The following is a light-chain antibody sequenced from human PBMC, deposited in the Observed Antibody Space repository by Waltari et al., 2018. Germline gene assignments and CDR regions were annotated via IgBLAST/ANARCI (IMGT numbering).Light chain of an antibody. J-gene: IGKJ4*01. CDR3: QKKNSDPVN. Sequence: DIQMTQSPSSLSASVGDRVTITCRASPGISNYLAWYQQKPGNVPQLLIYASSILQPGVPYRFSGTGYGADFTLTISSLQHEDVATYYCQKKNSDPVNFGGGTKVEIK. CDR1: PGISNY. CDR2: ASS. V-gene: IGKV1-27*01.